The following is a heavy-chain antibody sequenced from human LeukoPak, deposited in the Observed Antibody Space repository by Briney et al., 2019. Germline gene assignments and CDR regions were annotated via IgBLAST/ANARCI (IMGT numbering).Heavy chain of an antibody. CDR1: GGSFSGYY. CDR3: ARGTQGSYYYYYYMDV. CDR2: INHSGST. Sequence: SETLSLTCAVYGGSFSGYYWSWIRQPPGKGLEWIGEINHSGSTNYNPSLKRRVTISVDTSKNQFSLKLNSVTAADTAVYYCARGTQGSYYYYYYMDVWGKGTTVTVSS. V-gene: IGHV4-34*01. J-gene: IGHJ6*03. D-gene: IGHD1-26*01.